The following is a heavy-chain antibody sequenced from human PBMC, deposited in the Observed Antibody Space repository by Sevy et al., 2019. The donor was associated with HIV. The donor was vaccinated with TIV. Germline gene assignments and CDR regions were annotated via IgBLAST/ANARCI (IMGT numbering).Heavy chain of an antibody. CDR1: GFTFTRYW. J-gene: IGHJ4*02. CDR3: ARDVAAGDF. D-gene: IGHD2-21*01. Sequence: GGSLRLSCAASGFTFTRYWMSWVRQAPGKGLEWVANINEDGSGKYYVDSLKGRFTIPRDNARKSLHLQMNSLRAEDTAIYYCARDVAAGDFWGQGTLVTVSS. V-gene: IGHV3-7*01. CDR2: INEDGSGK.